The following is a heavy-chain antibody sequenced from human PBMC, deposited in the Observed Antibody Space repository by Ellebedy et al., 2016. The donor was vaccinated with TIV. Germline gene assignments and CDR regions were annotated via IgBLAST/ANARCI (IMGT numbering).Heavy chain of an antibody. CDR3: AKGRGGGSDSSSPRYYFDY. CDR1: GFTFSSYA. V-gene: IGHV3-23*01. J-gene: IGHJ4*02. Sequence: PGGSLRLSCAASGFTFSSYAMSWVRQAPGKGLEWVSAISGSGGSTYYADSVKGRFTISRDNSKKTLYLQMNSLRAEETAVYYCAKGRGGGSDSSSPRYYFDYWGLGTLVTVSS. D-gene: IGHD3-22*01. CDR2: ISGSGGST.